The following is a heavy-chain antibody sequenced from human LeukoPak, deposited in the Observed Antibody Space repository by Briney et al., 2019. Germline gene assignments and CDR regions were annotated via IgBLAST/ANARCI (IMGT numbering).Heavy chain of an antibody. J-gene: IGHJ4*02. V-gene: IGHV1-69*04. Sequence: GASVKVSCKASAGTFSSYAISWVRQAPGQGLEWMGRIIPILGIANYAQKFQGRVTITADKSTSTAYLELSSLRSEDTAVYYCARDGGEFYYDSSGYLYDYWGQGTLVTVSS. D-gene: IGHD3-22*01. CDR2: IIPILGIA. CDR3: ARDGGEFYYDSSGYLYDY. CDR1: AGTFSSYA.